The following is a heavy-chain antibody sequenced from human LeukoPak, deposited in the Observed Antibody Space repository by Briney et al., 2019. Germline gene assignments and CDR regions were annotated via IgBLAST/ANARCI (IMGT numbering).Heavy chain of an antibody. V-gene: IGHV1-46*01. CDR3: ARGMGTIMFGGVTYDY. J-gene: IGHJ4*02. D-gene: IGHD3-10*02. Sequence: ASVKVSCKASGYTFTSYYMHWVRQAPGQGLEWMGIINPSGGSTSYAQKFQGRVTMTRDMSTSTVYMELSRLRSDDTAVYYCARGMGTIMFGGVTYDYWGQGTLVTVSS. CDR1: GYTFTSYY. CDR2: INPSGGST.